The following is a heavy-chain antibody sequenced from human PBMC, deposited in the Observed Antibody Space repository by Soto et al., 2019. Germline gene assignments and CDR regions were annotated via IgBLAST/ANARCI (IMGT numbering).Heavy chain of an antibody. CDR2: INHSGST. D-gene: IGHD3-16*01. CDR3: AGGQFYAYYFDS. Sequence: SETLSLTCVVYGGSLSGYYWNWIRQPPGKGLEWIGEINHSGSTNYNPSLKSRVTMSLDTSRNQFSLKLSSVTAADTAVYYCAGGQFYAYYFDSWGQGTLVTVSS. CDR1: GGSLSGYY. V-gene: IGHV4-34*01. J-gene: IGHJ4*02.